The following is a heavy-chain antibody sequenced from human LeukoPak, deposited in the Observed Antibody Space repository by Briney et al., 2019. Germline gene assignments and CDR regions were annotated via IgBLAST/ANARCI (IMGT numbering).Heavy chain of an antibody. CDR1: GFTFSSYA. Sequence: PGGSLRLSCAASGFTFSSYAMTWVRQAPGKGLEWVSILSNRGSSYYADSVKGRFTVSRDNSKNTLYLQMNSLRAEDTAVYYCAKLEGSAWDVLYFGYWGQGALVTISS. J-gene: IGHJ4*02. CDR3: AKLEGSAWDVLYFGY. V-gene: IGHV3-23*01. D-gene: IGHD6-19*01. CDR2: LSNRGSS.